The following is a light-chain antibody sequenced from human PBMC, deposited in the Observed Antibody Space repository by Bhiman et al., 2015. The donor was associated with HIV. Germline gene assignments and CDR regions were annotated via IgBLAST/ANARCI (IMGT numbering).Light chain of an antibody. Sequence: SYLLTQPPSVSVAPGMTARITCGGNNIGTKSVHWHQQKPGQAPVAVIYYNSDRPSGVPERLSGSNSGNTATLTITRVEAGDEADYYCQVWESSSFFGGGTKLTVL. CDR1: NIGTKS. CDR3: QVWESSSF. V-gene: IGLV3-21*01. CDR2: YNS. J-gene: IGLJ2*01.